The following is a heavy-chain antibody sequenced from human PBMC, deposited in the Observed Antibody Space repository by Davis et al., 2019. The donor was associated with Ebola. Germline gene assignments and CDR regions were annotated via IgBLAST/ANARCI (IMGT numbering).Heavy chain of an antibody. CDR2: IYSGGST. V-gene: IGHV3-53*01. Sequence: PGGSLRLSCAASGFTFSRHDMSWVRQAPGKGLEWVAVIYSGGSTYYADSVKGRFTISRDNSKNTLYLQMNSLRAEDTAVYYCARGSPYGDYSRWGQGTLVTVSS. J-gene: IGHJ4*02. CDR3: ARGSPYGDYSR. CDR1: GFTFSRHD. D-gene: IGHD4-17*01.